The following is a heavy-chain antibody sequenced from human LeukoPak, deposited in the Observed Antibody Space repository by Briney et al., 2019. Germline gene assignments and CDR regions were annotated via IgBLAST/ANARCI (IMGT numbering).Heavy chain of an antibody. CDR1: GFTFSSHG. J-gene: IGHJ5*02. D-gene: IGHD3-10*01. CDR3: AKDLSYGSLWFDP. CDR2: IWYDGSRT. V-gene: IGHV3-33*06. Sequence: QPGRSLRLXCAASGFTFSSHGMQWDRQAPGKGLEWVALIWYDGSRTNYVDSVMGRFTISRDSSKNTLYLQMDNLRVEDTAVYFCAKDLSYGSLWFDPWGQGTLVTVSS.